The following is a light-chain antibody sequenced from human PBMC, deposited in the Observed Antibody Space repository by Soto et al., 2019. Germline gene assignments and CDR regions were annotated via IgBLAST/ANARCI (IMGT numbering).Light chain of an antibody. CDR2: GAS. Sequence: EIVLTQSPVTLSVSPGERATLSCRASQSVSSNLAGYQQKPGQGPRLLIYGASTRATGIPARFSGSGSGTEFTLTISSLQSEDFAVYYCQQYNLWPLSFGPGTKVDI. J-gene: IGKJ3*01. V-gene: IGKV3-15*01. CDR3: QQYNLWPLS. CDR1: QSVSSN.